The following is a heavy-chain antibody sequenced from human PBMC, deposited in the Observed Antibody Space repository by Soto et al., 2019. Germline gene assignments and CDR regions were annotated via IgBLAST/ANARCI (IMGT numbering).Heavy chain of an antibody. V-gene: IGHV4-31*03. CDR2: IYYSGST. D-gene: IGHD3-10*01. CDR3: ARDLAMVRGTFDV. Sequence: SETLSLTCTVSGGSISSGGYYWSWIRQHPGKGLEWIGYIYYSGSTYYNPSLKSRVTISVDTSKNQFSLKLSSVTAADTAVYYCARDLAMVRGTFDVWGQGTTVTVSS. CDR1: GGSISSGGYY. J-gene: IGHJ6*02.